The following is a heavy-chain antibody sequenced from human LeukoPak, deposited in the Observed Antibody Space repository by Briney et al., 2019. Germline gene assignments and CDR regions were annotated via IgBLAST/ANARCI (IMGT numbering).Heavy chain of an antibody. Sequence: GGTLRLSCAASGFTFSTYGMSWVRQAPGKGLEWVSAISGSGVSTYYADSVKGRFTISRDNSKNTLYLQMNSLRAEDTAVYYCARPRSSYYYGSGSYYNYWGQGTLVTVSS. CDR2: ISGSGVST. V-gene: IGHV3-23*01. J-gene: IGHJ4*02. CDR1: GFTFSTYG. D-gene: IGHD3-10*01. CDR3: ARPRSSYYYGSGSYYNY.